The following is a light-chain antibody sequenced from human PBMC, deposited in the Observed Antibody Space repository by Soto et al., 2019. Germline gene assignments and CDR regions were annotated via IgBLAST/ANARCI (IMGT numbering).Light chain of an antibody. V-gene: IGLV2-14*01. Sequence: QSALTQPASVAGSPGQSITISCTGTSSDVGGYKYVSWYQQHPGKAPKLRNYEVTNRPSGVSNRFSGSKSGNTASLTISGLQAEDEADYYCLSYTSSSTLIFGRGTKLTVL. CDR1: SSDVGGYKY. CDR2: EVT. CDR3: LSYTSSSTLI. J-gene: IGLJ2*01.